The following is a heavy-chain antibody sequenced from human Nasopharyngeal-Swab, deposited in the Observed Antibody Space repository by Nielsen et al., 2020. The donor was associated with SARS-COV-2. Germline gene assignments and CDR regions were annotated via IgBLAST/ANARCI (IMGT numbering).Heavy chain of an antibody. CDR2: IYPGDSDN. V-gene: IGHV5-51*01. CDR3: ARHVSLDAFDI. Sequence: GESLKISCKGSGYSFTSYWIGWVRQLRGKGLEWMGIIYPGDSDNRYSPSFQGQVTISADKSISTAYLQWSSLKASDTAMYYCARHVSLDAFDIWGQGTMVTVSS. D-gene: IGHD1-1*01. J-gene: IGHJ3*02. CDR1: GYSFTSYW.